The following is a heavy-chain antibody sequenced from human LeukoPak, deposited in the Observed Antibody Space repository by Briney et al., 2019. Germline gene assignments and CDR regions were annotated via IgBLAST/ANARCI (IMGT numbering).Heavy chain of an antibody. CDR2: IYYSGST. J-gene: IGHJ6*03. V-gene: IGHV4-39*07. CDR1: GGSISSSYSY. CDR3: ARGIGYYRSGSYYMDV. D-gene: IGHD3-10*01. Sequence: PSETLSLTCTVSGGSISSSYSYWGWIRQPPGKGLEWIGNIYYSGSTYYNPSLKSRVTISVDTSKNHFSLKLNSVTAADTAVYYCARGIGYYRSGSYYMDVWGKGTTVTISS.